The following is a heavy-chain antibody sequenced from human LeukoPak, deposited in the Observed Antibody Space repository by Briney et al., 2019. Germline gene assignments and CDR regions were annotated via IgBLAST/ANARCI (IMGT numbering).Heavy chain of an antibody. CDR1: GGSFSAYY. CDR3: ARGQGTVTTH. V-gene: IGHV4-34*01. D-gene: IGHD4-17*01. Sequence: SETLSLTCAVSGGSFSAYYWTWIRQPPGKGLEWIGEINHSGRANYNPSLKSRVTISLETSKNQFSLKLSSVTAADTAVYYCARGQGTVTTHWGQGTLVTVSS. J-gene: IGHJ4*02. CDR2: INHSGRA.